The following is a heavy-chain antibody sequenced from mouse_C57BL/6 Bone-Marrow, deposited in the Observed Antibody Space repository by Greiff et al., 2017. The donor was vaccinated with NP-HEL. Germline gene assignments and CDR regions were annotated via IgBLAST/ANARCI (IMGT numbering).Heavy chain of an antibody. V-gene: IGHV14-4*01. CDR3: TTDWPFAY. CDR1: GFNIKDDY. Sequence: EVKVVESGAELVRPGASVKLSCTASGFNIKDDYMHWVKQRPEQGLEWIGWIDPENGDTEYASKFQGKATITADTSSNTAYLQLSSLTSEDTAVYYCTTDWPFAYWGQGTLVTVSA. D-gene: IGHD4-1*01. J-gene: IGHJ3*01. CDR2: IDPENGDT.